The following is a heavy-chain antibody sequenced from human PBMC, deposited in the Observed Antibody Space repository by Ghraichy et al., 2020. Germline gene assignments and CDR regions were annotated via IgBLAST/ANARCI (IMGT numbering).Heavy chain of an antibody. J-gene: IGHJ3*02. Sequence: SQTLSLTCTVSGGSISSSSYYWGWIRQPPGKGLEWIGSIYYSGSTYYNPSLKSRVTISVDTSKNQFSLKLSSVTAADTAVYYCARQKLLWFGELDAFDIWGQGTMVTVSS. CDR2: IYYSGST. V-gene: IGHV4-39*01. CDR1: GGSISSSSYY. CDR3: ARQKLLWFGELDAFDI. D-gene: IGHD3-10*01.